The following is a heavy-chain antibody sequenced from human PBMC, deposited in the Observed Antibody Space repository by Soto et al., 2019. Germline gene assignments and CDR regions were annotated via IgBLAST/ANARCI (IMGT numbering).Heavy chain of an antibody. V-gene: IGHV4-39*01. J-gene: IGHJ4*02. CDR3: ARHPHWNFDY. Sequence: SETLSLTCTVSGGSISSSSYYWGWIRQPPGKGLEWIGSIYYSGSTYYNPSLKSRVTISVNTSKNQFSLKLSSVTAADTAVYCCARHPHWNFDYWGQGTLVTVSS. CDR1: GGSISSSSYY. CDR2: IYYSGST. D-gene: IGHD1-1*01.